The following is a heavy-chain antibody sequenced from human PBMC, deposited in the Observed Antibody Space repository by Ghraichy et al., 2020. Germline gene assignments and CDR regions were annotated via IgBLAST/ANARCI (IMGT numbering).Heavy chain of an antibody. J-gene: IGHJ5*02. Sequence: GESLNISCAASGFTFSSYWMSWVRQAPGKGLEWVANIKEDGSDKYYVDSVTGRFTISRDNARNSLYLQMNSLRAEDTALYYCARVCSYGWFDPWGQGTLVTVSS. V-gene: IGHV3-7*01. CDR2: IKEDGSDK. CDR3: ARVCSYGWFDP. CDR1: GFTFSSYW. D-gene: IGHD4-17*01.